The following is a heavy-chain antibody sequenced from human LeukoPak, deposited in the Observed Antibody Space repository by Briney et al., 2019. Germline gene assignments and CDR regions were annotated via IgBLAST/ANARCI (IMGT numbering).Heavy chain of an antibody. V-gene: IGHV3-7*01. J-gene: IGHJ4*02. CDR3: ARDRGVGATDY. D-gene: IGHD1-26*01. CDR2: INQDGSEK. CDR1: GFTFSSSW. Sequence: GGSLRLSCAASGFTFSSSWMSWVRQAPGKGLEWVANINQDGSEKNYVDSVKGLFTISRDNAKNSLYLQMNSLRAEDTAVYYCARDRGVGATDYWGQGTLVTVSS.